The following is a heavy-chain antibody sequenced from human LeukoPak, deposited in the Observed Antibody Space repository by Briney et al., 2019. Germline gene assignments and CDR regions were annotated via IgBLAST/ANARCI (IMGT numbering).Heavy chain of an antibody. CDR2: INAGNGNT. D-gene: IGHD3-10*01. CDR3: ASVGKYGSGSYYKHAFDI. V-gene: IGHV1-3*01. CDR1: GYTFTSYA. Sequence: ASVKVSCKASGYTFTSYAMHWVRQAPGQRLEWMGWINAGNGNTKYSQKFQGRVTITRDTSASTAYMELSSLRSEDTAVYYCASVGKYGSGSYYKHAFDIWGQGTMVTVSS. J-gene: IGHJ3*02.